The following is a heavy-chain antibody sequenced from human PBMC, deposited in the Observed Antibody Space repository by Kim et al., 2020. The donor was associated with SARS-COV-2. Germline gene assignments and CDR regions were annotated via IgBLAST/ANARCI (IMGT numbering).Heavy chain of an antibody. CDR3: ARVGRGWSYGPEALYYFDY. J-gene: IGHJ4*02. D-gene: IGHD5-18*01. CDR2: IYYSGST. Sequence: SETLSLTYTVSGGSISSSSYYWGWIRQPPGKGLEWIGSIYYSGSTYYNPSLKSRVTISVDTSKNQFSLKLSSVTAADTAVYYCARVGRGWSYGPEALYYFDYWGQGTLVTVSS. CDR1: GGSISSSSYY. V-gene: IGHV4-39*07.